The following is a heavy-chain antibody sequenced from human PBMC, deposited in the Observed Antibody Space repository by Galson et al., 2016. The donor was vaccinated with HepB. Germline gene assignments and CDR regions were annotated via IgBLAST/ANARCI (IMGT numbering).Heavy chain of an antibody. J-gene: IGHJ4*02. D-gene: IGHD3-22*01. Sequence: PALVKPTQTLTLTCTFSGFSLSTRGVGVGWIRQPPGKALEWLALLYWNDDQRYSPSLQSRLTITKDTSKNQVVLTMTNMDPVDTATYYCAHQPGHYYDSSGYWDFFDYWGQGTLVTASS. CDR1: GFSLSTRGVG. CDR3: AHQPGHYYDSSGYWDFFDY. V-gene: IGHV2-5*01. CDR2: LYWNDDQ.